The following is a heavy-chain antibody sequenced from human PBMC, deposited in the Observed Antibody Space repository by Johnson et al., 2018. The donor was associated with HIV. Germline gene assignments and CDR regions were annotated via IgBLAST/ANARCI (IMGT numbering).Heavy chain of an antibody. V-gene: IGHV3-7*03. CDR1: GFTFSRYG. CDR2: TKQDGSEK. CDR3: ARDSYSGGGSYS. Sequence: VYLVESGGGVVQVGRSLRLSCEASGFTFSRYGMHWVRQAPGKGLEWVANTKQDGSEKYYVDSVKGRFTISRDNAKNSLYLQMNSLRVEDTAVYYCARDSYSGGGSYSWGQGTMVTVSS. D-gene: IGHD1-26*01. J-gene: IGHJ3*01.